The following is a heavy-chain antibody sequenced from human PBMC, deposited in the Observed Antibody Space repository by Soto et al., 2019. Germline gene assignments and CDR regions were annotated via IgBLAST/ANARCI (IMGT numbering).Heavy chain of an antibody. V-gene: IGHV3-33*01. Sequence: VRLSCAASGFSFSSYGMHWVRQAPGKVLEWVAVIWYDGSNKYYADSVKGRFTISRDNSKNTLYLQMNSLRAEDTAVYYCAIDKQRLLTFYFDFLGEGTQVTLSS. CDR3: AIDKQRLLTFYFDF. J-gene: IGHJ4*02. CDR2: IWYDGSNK. CDR1: GFSFSSYG. D-gene: IGHD6-25*01.